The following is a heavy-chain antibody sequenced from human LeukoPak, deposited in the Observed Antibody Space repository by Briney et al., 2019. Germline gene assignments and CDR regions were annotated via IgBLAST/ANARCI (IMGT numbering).Heavy chain of an antibody. J-gene: IGHJ6*04. V-gene: IGHV1-69*13. Sequence: GASVKVSCKASGGTFSSYAISWVRQAPGHGLEWMGGIIPIFGTANYAQKFQGRVTITADESTSTAYMELSSLRSEDTAVYYCARDSGYDSSYYYYGMDVWGKGTTVTVSS. CDR3: ARDSGYDSSYYYYGMDV. CDR2: IIPIFGTA. D-gene: IGHD5-12*01. CDR1: GGTFSSYA.